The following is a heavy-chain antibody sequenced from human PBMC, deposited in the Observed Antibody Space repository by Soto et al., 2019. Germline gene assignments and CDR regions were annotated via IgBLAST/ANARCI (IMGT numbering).Heavy chain of an antibody. CDR3: AKSPLGYCSGGSCYPPHYFDY. CDR1: GFTFSNYA. D-gene: IGHD2-15*01. Sequence: EVQLLDSGGGLVQPGGSLRLSCAASGFTFSNYAMSWVRQAPGKGLEWVSGVGGSGDSTYYADSVKGRFTISRDNSTDKLYLHMNSLRAEDTAVYYCAKSPLGYCSGGSCYPPHYFDYWGQGTLVTVSS. CDR2: VGGSGDST. J-gene: IGHJ4*02. V-gene: IGHV3-23*01.